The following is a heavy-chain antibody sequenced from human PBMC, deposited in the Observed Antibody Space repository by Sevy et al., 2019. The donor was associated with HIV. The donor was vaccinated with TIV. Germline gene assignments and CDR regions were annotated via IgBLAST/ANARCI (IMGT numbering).Heavy chain of an antibody. Sequence: GGSLRLSCAVSGFTFSDYYMTWIRQAPGKGLEWVSYISSSGSTIYYADSVKGRFTISRDNGKNSLYLRMNSLRAEDTAVYYCAGEGSIRAFDIWGQGTMVTVSS. J-gene: IGHJ3*02. CDR1: GFTFSDYY. CDR3: AGEGSIRAFDI. CDR2: ISSSGSTI. D-gene: IGHD2-21*01. V-gene: IGHV3-11*04.